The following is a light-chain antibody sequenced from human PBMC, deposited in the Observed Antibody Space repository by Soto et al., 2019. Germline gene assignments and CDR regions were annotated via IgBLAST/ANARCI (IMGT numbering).Light chain of an antibody. Sequence: EVVMTQSPATLSVSPGDKVSLSCRANQTISNMLAWYQQKPGQAPRLLIYAASTRATGVSARFSGSGSGTEFTLTISSLQSEDFTIYYCQYYNWPRTFGQGTRLEIK. V-gene: IGKV3-15*01. J-gene: IGKJ5*01. CDR1: QTISNM. CDR2: AAS. CDR3: QYYNWPRT.